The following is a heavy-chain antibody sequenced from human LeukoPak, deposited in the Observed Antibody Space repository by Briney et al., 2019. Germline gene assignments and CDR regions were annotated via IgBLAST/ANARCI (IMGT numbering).Heavy chain of an antibody. CDR1: GFTFSNAW. Sequence: PGGSLRLSCAASGFTFSNAWMSWVRQAPGKGLEWVGRIKSKTDGGTTDYAAPVKGRFTISRDNYKNTLNLQMNSLRAEDTAVYFCAKGDSYYDFCLLNWGQGTLVTVSS. CDR3: AKGDSYYDFCLLN. J-gene: IGHJ4*02. V-gene: IGHV3-15*01. D-gene: IGHD3-3*01. CDR2: IKSKTDGGTT.